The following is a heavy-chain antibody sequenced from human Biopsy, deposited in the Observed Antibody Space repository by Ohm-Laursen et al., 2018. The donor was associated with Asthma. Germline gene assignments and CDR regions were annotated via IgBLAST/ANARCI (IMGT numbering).Heavy chain of an antibody. CDR1: GYPFTDYY. J-gene: IGHJ2*01. V-gene: IGHV1-2*06. D-gene: IGHD3-16*01. CDR2: IDPNSGGT. Sequence: ASVKVSCKASGYPFTDYYVHWVRQAPGQGLEWMERIDPNSGGTNYAQKFLGRVTMTRDTSVNTAFIVLSRLRSDDTAVYYCARIKIRIGAGTDRYFDLWGRGTLVTVSS. CDR3: ARIKIRIGAGTDRYFDL.